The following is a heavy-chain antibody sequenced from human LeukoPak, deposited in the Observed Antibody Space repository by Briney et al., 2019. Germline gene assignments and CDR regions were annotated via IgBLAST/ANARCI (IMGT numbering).Heavy chain of an antibody. D-gene: IGHD4-23*01. CDR2: ISGSST. CDR3: AKDALLRLRWNYYMDV. CDR1: GFTFSSYG. Sequence: GGSLRLSCAASGFTFSSYGMHWVRQAPGKGLEWVSAISGSSTYYADSVKGRFTISRDNSKNTLYLQMNSLRAEDTAVYYCAKDALLRLRWNYYMDVWGKGTTVTISS. V-gene: IGHV3-23*01. J-gene: IGHJ6*03.